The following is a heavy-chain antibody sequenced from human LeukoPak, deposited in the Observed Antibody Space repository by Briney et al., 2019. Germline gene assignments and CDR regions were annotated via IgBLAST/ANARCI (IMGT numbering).Heavy chain of an antibody. CDR3: ARDEPTVTTGPPVGS. V-gene: IGHV3-74*01. Sequence: GGSLRLSCVASGFTFITYAMSWVRHAPGKGLVWVSCINGDGSTSNYADSVKGRFTISRDNAKNTLYLQMHSLRAEDTAVYYCARDEPTVTTGPPVGSWGQGTLVTVSS. CDR1: GFTFITYA. CDR2: INGDGSTS. J-gene: IGHJ4*02. D-gene: IGHD4-17*01.